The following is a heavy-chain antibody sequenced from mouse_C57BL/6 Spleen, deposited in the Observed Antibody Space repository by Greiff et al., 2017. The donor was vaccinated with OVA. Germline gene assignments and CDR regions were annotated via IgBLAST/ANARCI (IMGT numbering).Heavy chain of an antibody. V-gene: IGHV1-19*01. Sequence: VQLQQSGPVLVKPGASVKMSCKASGYTFTDYYMNWVKQSHGKSLEWIGVINPYNGGTSYNQKFKGKATLTVDKSSSTAYMELNSLTSEDSAVYYCEGRSNYEDAMDYWGQGTSVTVSS. J-gene: IGHJ4*01. D-gene: IGHD2-5*01. CDR1: GYTFTDYY. CDR2: INPYNGGT. CDR3: EGRSNYEDAMDY.